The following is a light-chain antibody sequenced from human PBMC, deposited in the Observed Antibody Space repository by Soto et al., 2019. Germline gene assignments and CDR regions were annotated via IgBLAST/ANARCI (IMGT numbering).Light chain of an antibody. V-gene: IGLV2-14*01. Sequence: QSALTQPASVSGSPGQSITMSCTGTSSDVGGYNYVSWYQQHPGKAPKLMIYGVSNRPSGVANRFSGSKSGNSASLTISGLQDEDEADYCCSSYTSSSTLNVFGTGTKLTVL. CDR1: SSDVGGYNY. CDR3: SSYTSSSTLNV. CDR2: GVS. J-gene: IGLJ1*01.